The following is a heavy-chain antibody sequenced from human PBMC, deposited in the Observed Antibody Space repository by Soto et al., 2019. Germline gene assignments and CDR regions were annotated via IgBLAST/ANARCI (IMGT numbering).Heavy chain of an antibody. D-gene: IGHD3-22*01. Sequence: PGESLKISCQGSEYSFPNYWIGWVRQMPGGGLEWMGIIYPGDSTTRYSPSFQGQVTISVDKSINTAYLQWPSLKASDTAIYYCARRTGTYFYDSGGYFFFDFWGQGTPVTVSS. V-gene: IGHV5-51*01. CDR2: IYPGDSTT. CDR3: ARRTGTYFYDSGGYFFFDF. CDR1: EYSFPNYW. J-gene: IGHJ4*02.